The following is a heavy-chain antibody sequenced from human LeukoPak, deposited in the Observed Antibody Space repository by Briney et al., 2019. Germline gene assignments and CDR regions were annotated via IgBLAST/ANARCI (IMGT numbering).Heavy chain of an antibody. Sequence: AISCSVGSTYYADSVKARFTISRDNSKNPLYLQMNSLTAEDTAVYYCAKLLVRGVIIGYFDYWGQGTLVTVSS. J-gene: IGHJ4*02. CDR3: AKLLVRGVIIGYFDY. D-gene: IGHD3-10*01. CDR2: ISCSVGST. V-gene: IGHV3-23*01.